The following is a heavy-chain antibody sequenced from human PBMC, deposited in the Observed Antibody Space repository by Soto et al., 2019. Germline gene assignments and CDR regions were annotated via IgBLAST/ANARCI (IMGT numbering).Heavy chain of an antibody. D-gene: IGHD6-19*01. Sequence: EVELLESGGGLVQPGGSVRLSCAASGFTFRNYAMSWVRQAPGKGLEWVSSIHGEGAGSFYADAVKGRFTVSSDDSKETLYLHMSSLRFDDTAVYYCVKEGVARNGNWDWCDPWGQGTLVTVAS. CDR2: IHGEGAGS. V-gene: IGHV3-23*01. CDR3: VKEGVARNGNWDWCDP. J-gene: IGHJ5*02. CDR1: GFTFRNYA.